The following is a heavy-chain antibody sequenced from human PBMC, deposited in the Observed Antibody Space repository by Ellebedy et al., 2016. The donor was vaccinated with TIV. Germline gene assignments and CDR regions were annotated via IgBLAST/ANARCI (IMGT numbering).Heavy chain of an antibody. Sequence: MPGGSLRLSCTVSGGSISSSSYYGGGSRQPPGKGLAWSGSIYYSGSTYYNPSRKSRVTISLDTSKNQFYLKLTSVTAADTAIYFCARLPRGDIYGYFDYWGQGTLVTVSS. D-gene: IGHD5-18*01. J-gene: IGHJ4*02. CDR2: IYYSGST. V-gene: IGHV4-39*07. CDR1: GGSISSSSYY. CDR3: ARLPRGDIYGYFDY.